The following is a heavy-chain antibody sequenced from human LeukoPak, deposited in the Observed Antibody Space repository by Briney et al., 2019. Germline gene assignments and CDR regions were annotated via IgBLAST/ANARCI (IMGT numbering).Heavy chain of an antibody. CDR1: GYTLTELS. V-gene: IGHV1-24*01. CDR2: FDPEDGET. D-gene: IGHD1-26*01. CDR3: ATVVLCGSYCNYYYGMDV. J-gene: IGHJ6*02. Sequence: GASVKVSCKVSGYTLTELSMHWVRQAPGKGLEWMGGFDPEDGETIYAQKFQGRVTMTEDTSTDTAYMELSSLRSEDTAVYYCATVVLCGSYCNYYYGMDVWGQGTTVTVSS.